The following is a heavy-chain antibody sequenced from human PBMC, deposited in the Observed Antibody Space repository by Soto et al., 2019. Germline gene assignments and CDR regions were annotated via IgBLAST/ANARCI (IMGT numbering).Heavy chain of an antibody. J-gene: IGHJ6*02. CDR2: INPNSGGT. CDR1: GYTFTVYY. CDR3: ARAPIAAAGPDDYGMDV. V-gene: IGHV1-2*04. Sequence: ASVKVSCKASGYTFTVYYMHWVRQAPGQGLEWMGWINPNSGGTNYAQKFQGWVTMTRDTSIGTAYMELSRLRSDDTAVYYCARAPIAAAGPDDYGMDVWGQGTTVTVSS. D-gene: IGHD6-13*01.